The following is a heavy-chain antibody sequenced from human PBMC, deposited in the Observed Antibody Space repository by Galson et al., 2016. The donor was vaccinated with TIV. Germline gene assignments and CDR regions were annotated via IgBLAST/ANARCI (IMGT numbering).Heavy chain of an antibody. CDR3: ATCISGPTLALYYHGMDV. D-gene: IGHD3-10*01. V-gene: IGHV3-30-3*01. CDR1: GFNFKTFP. CDR2: ISSDGTNK. J-gene: IGHJ6*02. Sequence: LRLSCAASGFNFKTFPIHWVRLAPGKGLGWVSLISSDGTNKYYADSVKGRFTISRDNSKNTVHLEMDSLRPEDTAMYFCATCISGPTLALYYHGMDVWGQGTTVTVSS.